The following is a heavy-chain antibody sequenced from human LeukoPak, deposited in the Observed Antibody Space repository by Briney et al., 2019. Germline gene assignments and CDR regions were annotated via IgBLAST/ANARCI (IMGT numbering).Heavy chain of an antibody. J-gene: IGHJ3*02. CDR2: IYSDGIT. CDR1: GFTFSTYS. CDR3: AKDQWVYQPGAFDI. V-gene: IGHV3-NL1*01. Sequence: GGSLRLSCAASGFTFSTYSMNWVRQAPGKGLEWVSVIYSDGITYYADSVKGRFTISRDNSKNTLYLQMNSLRAEDTAVYYCAKDQWVYQPGAFDIWGQGTMVTVSS. D-gene: IGHD2-2*01.